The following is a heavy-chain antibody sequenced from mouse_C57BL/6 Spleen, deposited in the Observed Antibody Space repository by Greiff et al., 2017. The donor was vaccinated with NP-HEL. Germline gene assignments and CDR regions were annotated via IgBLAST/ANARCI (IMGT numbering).Heavy chain of an antibody. Sequence: DVQLQESGPGLAKPSQSLSLTCSVTGYSITSGYYWNWIRQFPGNKLEWMGYISYDGSNNYNPSLKNRISITRDTSKNQFFLKLNSVTTEDTATYYCANGAPTVVDYWGQGTTLTVSS. J-gene: IGHJ2*01. V-gene: IGHV3-6*01. CDR1: GYSITSGYY. D-gene: IGHD1-1*01. CDR3: ANGAPTVVDY. CDR2: ISYDGSN.